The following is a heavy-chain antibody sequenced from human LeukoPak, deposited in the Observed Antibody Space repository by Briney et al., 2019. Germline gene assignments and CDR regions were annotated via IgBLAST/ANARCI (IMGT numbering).Heavy chain of an antibody. CDR3: ASIDESGDYYDSSGYYPEYFQH. CDR2: IIPILGIA. Sequence: ASVKVSCKASGGTFSSYAISWVRQAPGQGLEWMGRIIPILGIADYAQKFQGRVTITADKSTSTAYMELSSLRSEDTAVYYCASIDESGDYYDSSGYYPEYFQHWGQGTLVTVSS. V-gene: IGHV1-69*04. J-gene: IGHJ1*01. CDR1: GGTFSSYA. D-gene: IGHD3-22*01.